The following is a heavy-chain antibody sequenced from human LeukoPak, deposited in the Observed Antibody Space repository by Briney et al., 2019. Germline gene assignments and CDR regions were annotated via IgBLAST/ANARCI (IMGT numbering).Heavy chain of an antibody. CDR1: GGSISSYY. V-gene: IGHV4-39*01. CDR2: IYYSGST. D-gene: IGHD4-23*01. CDR3: ARYSGNPWAFDY. J-gene: IGHJ4*02. Sequence: SETLSLTCTVSGGSISSYYWGWIRQPPGKGPEWIGNIYYSGSTFYNPSLKSRVTISVDTPKNQFSLRLSSVTAADTAIYYCARYSGNPWAFDYWGQGTLVTVSS.